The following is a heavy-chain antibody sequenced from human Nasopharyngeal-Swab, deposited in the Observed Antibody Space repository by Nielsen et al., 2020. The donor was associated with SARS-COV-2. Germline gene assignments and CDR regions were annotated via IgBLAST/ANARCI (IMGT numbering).Heavy chain of an antibody. CDR1: GYTFTSYG. CDR2: ISAYNGNT. V-gene: IGHV1-18*04. Sequence: ASVKVSCKASGYTFTSYGISWVRQAPGQGLEWMGWISAYNGNTNYAQKLQGRVTMTTDTSTSTAYMELRSLRSDDTAVYYCARDPRITIVGVVIVTGFDPWGQGTLVTVSS. J-gene: IGHJ5*02. D-gene: IGHD3-3*01. CDR3: ARDPRITIVGVVIVTGFDP.